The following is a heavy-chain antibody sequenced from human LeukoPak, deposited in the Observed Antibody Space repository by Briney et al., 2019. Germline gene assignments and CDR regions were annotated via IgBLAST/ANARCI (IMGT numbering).Heavy chain of an antibody. V-gene: IGHV7-4-1*02. CDR1: GYTFTSYA. CDR3: ARDPLPGELLPQRYFQH. Sequence: GASVKVSCKASGYTFTSYAMNWVRQAPGQGLEWMGWINTNTGNPTYAQGFTGRFVFSLDTSVSTAYLQISSLKAEDTAVYHCARDPLPGELLPQRYFQHWGQGTLVTVSS. CDR2: INTNTGNP. D-gene: IGHD1-26*01. J-gene: IGHJ1*01.